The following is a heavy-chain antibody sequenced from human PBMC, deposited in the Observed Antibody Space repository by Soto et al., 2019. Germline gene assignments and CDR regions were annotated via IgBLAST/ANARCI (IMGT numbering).Heavy chain of an antibody. D-gene: IGHD6-13*01. Sequence: QVQLVQSGAEVKKPGASVKVSCKASGYTFTSYGISWVRQAPGQGLEWMGWISAYNGNTNYAQKLQGRVTMTTDTSTSTAYRELRSLRSDDTAVYYCASPISAAAESTAFDIWCQGTMVTVSS. CDR2: ISAYNGNT. CDR1: GYTFTSYG. J-gene: IGHJ3*02. CDR3: ASPISAAAESTAFDI. V-gene: IGHV1-18*01.